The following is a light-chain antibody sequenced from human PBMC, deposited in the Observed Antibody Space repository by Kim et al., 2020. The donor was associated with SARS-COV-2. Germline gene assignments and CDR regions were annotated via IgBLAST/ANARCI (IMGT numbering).Light chain of an antibody. J-gene: IGLJ2*01. Sequence: VFPGQTASITCSGDKLGDKYASWYQQKPGQSPELVIYQDSKRPSGIPERFSGSNAGNTATLTISGTQAMDEADYYCQAWDSSTGVVFGGGTQLTVL. CDR1: KLGDKY. CDR3: QAWDSSTGVV. CDR2: QDS. V-gene: IGLV3-1*01.